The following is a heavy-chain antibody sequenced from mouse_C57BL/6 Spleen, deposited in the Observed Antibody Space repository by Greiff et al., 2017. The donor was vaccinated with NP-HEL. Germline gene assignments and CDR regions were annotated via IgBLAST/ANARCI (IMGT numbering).Heavy chain of an antibody. Sequence: QVQLQQSGPELVKPGASVKISCKASGYAFSSSWMNWVKRRPGKGLEWIGRIYPGDGDTNYNGKFKGKATLTADKSSSTAYMQLSSLTSEDSAVYFCAYDGYYFDYWGQGTTLTVSS. D-gene: IGHD2-3*01. CDR2: IYPGDGDT. CDR3: AYDGYYFDY. CDR1: GYAFSSSW. V-gene: IGHV1-82*01. J-gene: IGHJ2*01.